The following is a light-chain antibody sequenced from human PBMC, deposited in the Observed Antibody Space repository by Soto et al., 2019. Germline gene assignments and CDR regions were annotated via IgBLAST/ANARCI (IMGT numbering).Light chain of an antibody. J-gene: IGKJ5*01. CDR3: QQRSNWHPIT. CDR2: DAS. V-gene: IGKV3-11*01. CDR1: QSIGLA. Sequence: EIVLTQSPATLSLSPGERATLSCRASQSIGLAIAWYQHKPGQAPRLLIYDASNRATGIPARFSGSGSGTDFTLTISSLEPEDFAVYYCQQRSNWHPITFGQGTRLEIK.